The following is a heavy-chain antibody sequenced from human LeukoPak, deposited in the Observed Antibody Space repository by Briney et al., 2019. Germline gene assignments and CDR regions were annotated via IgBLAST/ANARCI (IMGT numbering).Heavy chain of an antibody. CDR3: VSMVRGIGY. J-gene: IGHJ4*02. V-gene: IGHV3-74*01. CDR1: GFTFSSYW. CDR2: IKSDGST. D-gene: IGHD3-10*01. Sequence: GSLRLSCAASGFTFSSYWMHWVRQTPGKGLVWVSRIKSDGSTIYADSVKGRFTISRDNSKNSVYLQLNSLRPEDTAMYYCVSMVRGIGYWGQGTLVTVSS.